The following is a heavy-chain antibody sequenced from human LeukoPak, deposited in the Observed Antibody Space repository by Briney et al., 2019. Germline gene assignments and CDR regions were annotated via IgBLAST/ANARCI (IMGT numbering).Heavy chain of an antibody. J-gene: IGHJ3*02. CDR1: GGSISSGGYS. Sequence: SETLSLTCAVSGGSISSGGYSWSWIRQPPGKGLEWIGYIYHSGSTYYNPSLKSRVTISVDRSKNQFSLKLSSVTAADTAVYYCARGLGYSYGHRTDAFDIWGRGTMVTVSS. V-gene: IGHV4-30-2*01. D-gene: IGHD5-18*01. CDR2: IYHSGST. CDR3: ARGLGYSYGHRTDAFDI.